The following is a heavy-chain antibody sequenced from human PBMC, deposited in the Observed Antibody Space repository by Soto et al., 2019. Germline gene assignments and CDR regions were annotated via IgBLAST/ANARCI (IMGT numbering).Heavy chain of an antibody. Sequence: GGSLRLSCAASGFTFSSYWMHWVRQSPGKGLVWVSRINSDGSITNYADSVKGRFTVSRDNAKNTLYLQMNSLRAEDTAVYYCARDFYYASQWGQGTLVTGSS. V-gene: IGHV3-74*01. CDR2: INSDGSIT. CDR1: GFTFSSYW. D-gene: IGHD3-10*01. J-gene: IGHJ4*02. CDR3: ARDFYYASQ.